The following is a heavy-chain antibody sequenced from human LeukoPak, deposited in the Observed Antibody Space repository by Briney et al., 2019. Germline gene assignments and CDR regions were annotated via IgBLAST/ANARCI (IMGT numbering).Heavy chain of an antibody. CDR2: INPSGGST. J-gene: IGHJ4*02. D-gene: IGHD6-19*01. CDR3: ARFKRVGSSGWPLDY. V-gene: IGHV1-46*01. Sequence: ASVKVSCKASGYTFTSYYMHWVRQAPGQGLEWMGIINPSGGSTSYAQKFQGRVTMTRDTSTSTVYMELSSLRSEDTAVYYYARFKRVGSSGWPLDYWGQGTLVTVSS. CDR1: GYTFTSYY.